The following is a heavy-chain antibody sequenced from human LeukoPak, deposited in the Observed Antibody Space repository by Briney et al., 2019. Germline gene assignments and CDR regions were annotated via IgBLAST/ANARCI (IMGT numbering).Heavy chain of an antibody. CDR2: ISYDGSNI. V-gene: IGHV3-30*18. J-gene: IGHJ4*02. Sequence: KSLRLSCATSGFTFNAYGMHWVRQAPAKGLEWVAFISYDGSNIYYGDSVKGRFTISRNNSKNTLYLQMNDLRTEDTAVYYCAKDPDFYYWGQGTLVTVSS. CDR1: GFTFNAYG. CDR3: AKDPDFYY.